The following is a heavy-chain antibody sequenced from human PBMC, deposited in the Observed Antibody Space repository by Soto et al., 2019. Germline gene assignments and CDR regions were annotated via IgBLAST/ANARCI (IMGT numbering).Heavy chain of an antibody. CDR1: GYTVSTKY. V-gene: IGHV3-66*01. CDR2: IYSGGST. D-gene: IGHD3-16*01. J-gene: IGHJ4*02. Sequence: EVQLVESGGGLVQPGRSLRLSCGASGYTVSTKYMSWVRQAPGKGLEWVSVIYSGGSTFYADSVRGRFTISRDNSKNTVNLQMNSLRAEDTAVYYCARDPWAADYWGQGTLVTVSS. CDR3: ARDPWAADY.